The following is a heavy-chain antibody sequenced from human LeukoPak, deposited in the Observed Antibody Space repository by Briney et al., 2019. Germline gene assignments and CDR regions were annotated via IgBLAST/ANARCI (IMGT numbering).Heavy chain of an antibody. J-gene: IGHJ6*03. D-gene: IGHD2-2*01. V-gene: IGHV3-53*01. CDR3: ALGYCSSTSCHDYYYYMDV. CDR2: IYSGGST. CDR1: GFTVSSNY. Sequence: GGSLRLSCAASGFTVSSNYMSWVRQAPGKGLEWVSVIYSGGSTYYADSVKGRFTISRDNSKNTLYLQMNSLRAEDTAVYYCALGYCSSTSCHDYYYYMDVWGKGATVTVSS.